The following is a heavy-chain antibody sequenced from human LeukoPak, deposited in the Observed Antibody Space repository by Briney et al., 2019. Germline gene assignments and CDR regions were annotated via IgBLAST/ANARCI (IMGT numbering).Heavy chain of an antibody. D-gene: IGHD4-17*01. V-gene: IGHV3-20*01. CDR2: INWNGGST. Sequence: GGSLRLYCAASGFTFDDYGMSWVRQAPGKGLEWVSGINWNGGSTGYADSVKGRFTISRDNAKNSLYLQMNSLRAEDTALYHCARVARYGDLYYFDYWGQGTLVTVSS. CDR3: ARVARYGDLYYFDY. CDR1: GFTFDDYG. J-gene: IGHJ4*02.